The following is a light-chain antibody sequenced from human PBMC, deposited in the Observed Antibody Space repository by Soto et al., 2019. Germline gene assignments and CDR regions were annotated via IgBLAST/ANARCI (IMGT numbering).Light chain of an antibody. J-gene: IGLJ1*01. CDR3: ASYAGSNNFV. V-gene: IGLV2-8*01. Sequence: QSALTQPPSASGSPVQSVTISCTGTSSDVGNYNYVSWYQQHPGKAPKLMIYEVIKRPSGVPDRFSGSKSGNTASLTVSGLQAEDEADYYCASYAGSNNFVFGSGTKLTVL. CDR1: SSDVGNYNY. CDR2: EVI.